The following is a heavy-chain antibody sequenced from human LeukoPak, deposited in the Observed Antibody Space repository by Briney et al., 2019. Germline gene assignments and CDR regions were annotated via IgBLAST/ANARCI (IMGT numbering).Heavy chain of an antibody. V-gene: IGHV1-2*06. Sequence: ASVKVSCKASGYTFTGYYMHWVRQAPGQGLEWMGRINPNSGGTNYAQKFQGRVTMTRDTSISTAYMELSGLRSDDTAVYYCARLRGRRYDSSGYYYLDYWGQGTLVTVSS. D-gene: IGHD3-22*01. J-gene: IGHJ4*02. CDR2: INPNSGGT. CDR1: GYTFTGYY. CDR3: ARLRGRRYDSSGYYYLDY.